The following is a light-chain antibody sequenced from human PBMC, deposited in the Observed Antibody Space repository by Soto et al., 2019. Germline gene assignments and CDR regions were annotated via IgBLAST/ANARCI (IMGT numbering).Light chain of an antibody. CDR3: QSYDFTLGAFWV. CDR2: GTS. Sequence: QSVLTQPPSASGTPGQRVTISCSGSGSNIGSNYVYWYQQLPGTAPKLLIYGTSNWPSGVPDRFSGSKSGTSASLAITGLQAEDEAHYFCQSYDFTLGAFWVFGGGTKVTVL. J-gene: IGLJ3*02. V-gene: IGLV1-47*01. CDR1: GSNIGSNY.